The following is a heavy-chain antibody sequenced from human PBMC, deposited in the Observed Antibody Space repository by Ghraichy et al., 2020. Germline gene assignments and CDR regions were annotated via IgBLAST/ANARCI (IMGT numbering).Heavy chain of an antibody. J-gene: IGHJ6*02. V-gene: IGHV4-34*01. CDR2: INHSGST. CDR3: ARRRRWLHHRGMDV. D-gene: IGHD5-24*01. CDR1: GGSFSGYY. Sequence: SETLSLTCAVYGGSFSGYYWSWIRQPPGKGLEWIGEINHSGSTNYNPSLKSRVTISVDTSKNQFSLKLSSVTAADTAVYYCARRRRWLHHRGMDVWGQGTTVTVSS.